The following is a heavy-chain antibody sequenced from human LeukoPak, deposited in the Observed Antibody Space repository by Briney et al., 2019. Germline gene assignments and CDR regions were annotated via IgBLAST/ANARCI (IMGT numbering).Heavy chain of an antibody. J-gene: IGHJ4*02. CDR1: GFTFSSYG. V-gene: IGHV3-23*01. CDR2: ISGSGGST. Sequence: PGRSLRLSCAASGFTFSSYGMHWVRQAPGKGLEWVSAISGSGGSTYYADSVKGRFTISRDNSKNTLYLQMNSLRAEDTAVYYCAKASTEKKDNDYWGQGTLVTVSS. CDR3: AKASTEKKDNDY.